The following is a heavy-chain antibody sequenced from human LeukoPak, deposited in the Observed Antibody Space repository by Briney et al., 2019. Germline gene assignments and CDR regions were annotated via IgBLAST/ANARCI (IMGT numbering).Heavy chain of an antibody. Sequence: PSETLSLTYTVSGGSISSSSYYWGGIRQPPGKGLEWIGSIYYSGSTYYNPSLKSRVTISVDTSKNQFSLKLSSVTAADTAIYYCARDKGHYDVDYWGQGTLVTVSS. CDR1: GGSISSSSYY. J-gene: IGHJ4*02. D-gene: IGHD3-16*01. V-gene: IGHV4-39*07. CDR3: ARDKGHYDVDY. CDR2: IYYSGST.